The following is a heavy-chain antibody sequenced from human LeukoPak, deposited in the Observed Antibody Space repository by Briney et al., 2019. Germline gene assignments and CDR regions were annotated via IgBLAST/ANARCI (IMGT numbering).Heavy chain of an antibody. CDR1: GFTFSDYT. V-gene: IGHV3-21*01. Sequence: GGSLRLSCAASGFTFSDYTLNWVRQPPGKGLGWVSSITGDSNYIYYADSVKGRFTVSRDNAKNSLYLHINSLRAEDTAVYYCARVQGSPYWGQGTLVTVSS. CDR3: ARVQGSPY. J-gene: IGHJ4*02. CDR2: ITGDSNYI.